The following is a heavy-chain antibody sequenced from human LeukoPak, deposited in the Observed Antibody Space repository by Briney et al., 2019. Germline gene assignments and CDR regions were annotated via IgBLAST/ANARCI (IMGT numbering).Heavy chain of an antibody. Sequence: GGSLRLSCAASGFTFSSYCMNWVRLAPGKGQEWVSSISSSSSYIYYADSVKGRFTISRDNAKNSLYLQMNSLRAEDTAVYYCATYSSSWYVSRYWGQGTLVTVSS. CDR2: ISSSSSYI. V-gene: IGHV3-21*01. CDR3: ATYSSSWYVSRY. D-gene: IGHD6-13*01. CDR1: GFTFSSYC. J-gene: IGHJ4*02.